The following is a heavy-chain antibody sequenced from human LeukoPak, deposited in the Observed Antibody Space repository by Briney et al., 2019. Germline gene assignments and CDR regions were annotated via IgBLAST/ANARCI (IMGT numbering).Heavy chain of an antibody. CDR3: ARQGGTPDWFDP. Sequence: PSETLSLTCTVSGASISSSSYYWGWIRQPPGKGLEWIGNIHYSGSTYYNPSLKSRVPISVHTPKNQFSLKLSSVTAADTAVYYCARQGGTPDWFDPWGQGTLVTVSS. CDR1: GASISSSSYY. CDR2: IHYSGST. D-gene: IGHD1-26*01. J-gene: IGHJ5*02. V-gene: IGHV4-39*01.